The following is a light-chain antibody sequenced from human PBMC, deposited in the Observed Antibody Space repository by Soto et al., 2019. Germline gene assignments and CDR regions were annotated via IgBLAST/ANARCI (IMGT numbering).Light chain of an antibody. CDR2: DES. V-gene: IGKV3-11*01. CDR1: QSVSSY. J-gene: IGKJ1*01. Sequence: IVWTQSQGTLSLSPGERATLSCRASQSVSSYLAWYQQKPGQDPRLLIYDESNRATGIPARFSGSGSGTDFTLTISSLEPEDFAVYYCQQRSNWWTFGQGTKVDIK. CDR3: QQRSNWWT.